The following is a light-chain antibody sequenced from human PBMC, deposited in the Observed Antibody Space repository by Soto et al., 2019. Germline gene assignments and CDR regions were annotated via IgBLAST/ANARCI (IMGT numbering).Light chain of an antibody. CDR3: SSYARSNNYV. Sequence: QSALTQPPSASGSPGQSVTISCTGTSSDVGGYNYVSWYQQHPGKAPKLMIYEVSKRPSGVPDRFSGSKSGSTASLIVSGLQAEDEADYYCSSYARSNNYVFGTGTKVPVL. J-gene: IGLJ1*01. CDR1: SSDVGGYNY. CDR2: EVS. V-gene: IGLV2-8*01.